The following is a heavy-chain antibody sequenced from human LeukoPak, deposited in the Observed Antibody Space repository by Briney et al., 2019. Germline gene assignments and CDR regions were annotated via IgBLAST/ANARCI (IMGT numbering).Heavy chain of an antibody. D-gene: IGHD6-19*01. V-gene: IGHV4-39*01. CDR3: ASLPSSGWSYFDY. Sequence: SETLSLTCTVSGGSISSSSYYWGWIRQPPGKGLEWIGSIYYSGSTYYNPSLKSRVTISVDTSKNQFSLKLSSVTAADTALYYCASLPSSGWSYFDYWGQGTLVTVSS. CDR1: GGSISSSSYY. CDR2: IYYSGST. J-gene: IGHJ4*02.